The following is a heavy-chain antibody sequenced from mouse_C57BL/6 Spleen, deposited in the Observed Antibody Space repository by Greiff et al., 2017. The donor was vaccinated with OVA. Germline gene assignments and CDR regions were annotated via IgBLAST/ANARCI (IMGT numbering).Heavy chain of an antibody. CDR1: GFSLTSYG. CDR3: AKKSLDYYGSSDAMDY. V-gene: IGHV2-4*01. CDR2: IWSGGST. J-gene: IGHJ4*01. D-gene: IGHD1-1*01. Sequence: QVQLKESGPGLVQPSQSLSITCTVSGFSLTSYGVHWVRQPPGKGLEWLGVIWSGGSTDYNAAFISRLSISKDNSKSQVFFKMNSLQADDTAIYYCAKKSLDYYGSSDAMDYWGQGTSVTVSS.